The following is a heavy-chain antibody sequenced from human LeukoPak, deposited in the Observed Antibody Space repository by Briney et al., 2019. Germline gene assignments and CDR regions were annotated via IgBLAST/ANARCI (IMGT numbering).Heavy chain of an antibody. CDR3: ARRRDLYSGSYYPFDY. CDR2: IYPGDSET. V-gene: IGHV5-51*01. CDR1: GGSISSYY. Sequence: ETLSLTCTVSGGSISSYYWSWLRQPPGKGLEWMGIIYPGDSETRYSPSFQGQVTISADKSISTAYLQWSSLKASDTAMYYCARRRDLYSGSYYPFDYWGQGTLVTVSS. D-gene: IGHD1-26*01. J-gene: IGHJ4*02.